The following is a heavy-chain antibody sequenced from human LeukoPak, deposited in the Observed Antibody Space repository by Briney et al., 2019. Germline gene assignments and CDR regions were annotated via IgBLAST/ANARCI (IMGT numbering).Heavy chain of an antibody. CDR1: GSTFSSYW. CDR3: ARTPYCSSTSCYHYFDY. CDR2: IKQDGSEK. J-gene: IGHJ4*02. Sequence: GGSLRLSCAASGSTFSSYWMSWVRQAPGKGLEWVANIKQDGSEKYYVDSVKGRFTISRDNAKNSLYLQMNSLRAEDTAVYYCARTPYCSSTSCYHYFDYWGQGTLVTVSS. V-gene: IGHV3-7*04. D-gene: IGHD2-2*01.